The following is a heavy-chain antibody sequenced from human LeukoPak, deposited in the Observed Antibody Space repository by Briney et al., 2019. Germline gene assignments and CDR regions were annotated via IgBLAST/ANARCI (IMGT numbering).Heavy chain of an antibody. CDR2: IYYSGST. CDR3: ARPYSSQYYYYYMDV. D-gene: IGHD6-13*01. V-gene: IGHV4-39*01. J-gene: IGHJ6*03. Sequence: PSETLSLTCTVSGGSISSSSYYWGWIRQPPGKGLEWIGSIYYSGSTYYNPSLKSRVTISVDTSKNQFSLKLSSVTAADTAVYYCARPYSSQYYYYYMDVWGTGTTVTVSS. CDR1: GGSISSSSYY.